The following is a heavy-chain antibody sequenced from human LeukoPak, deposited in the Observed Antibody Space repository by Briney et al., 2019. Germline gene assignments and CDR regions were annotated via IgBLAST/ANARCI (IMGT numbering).Heavy chain of an antibody. J-gene: IGHJ4*02. V-gene: IGHV1-2*06. CDR3: ARGRCSSTTCLIPFDY. D-gene: IGHD2-2*01. Sequence: ASVKVSCKASGYTFTGYYMHWVRQAPGQGLEWMGRINPNSGGTNYAQKFQGRVTMTRDTSISTAYMELSRLRSDDTAVYYCARGRCSSTTCLIPFDYWGQGTLVTVSS. CDR1: GYTFTGYY. CDR2: INPNSGGT.